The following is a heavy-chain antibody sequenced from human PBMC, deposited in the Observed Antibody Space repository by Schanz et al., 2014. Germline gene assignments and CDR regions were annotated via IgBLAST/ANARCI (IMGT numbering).Heavy chain of an antibody. CDR1: GYTFTDYG. CDR3: ARDQSPYTNSSDVRYFDY. V-gene: IGHV1-18*01. CDR2: ISAYTNNT. Sequence: QVQLVQSGAEVKKPGASVKVSCKASGYTFTDYGLNWVRQAPGQGLEWMGWISAYTNNTNYAQKVQGRVTMTTDTSTSTVYMELRSLRSDDTAVYYCARDQSPYTNSSDVRYFDYWGQGSLVTVSS. D-gene: IGHD6-6*01. J-gene: IGHJ4*02.